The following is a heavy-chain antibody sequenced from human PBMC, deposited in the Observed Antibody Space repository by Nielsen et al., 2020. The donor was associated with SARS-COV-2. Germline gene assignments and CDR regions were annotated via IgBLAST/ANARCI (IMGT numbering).Heavy chain of an antibody. D-gene: IGHD3-10*01. V-gene: IGHV5-51*01. CDR1: GYTFTTYW. CDR2: IYPGDPDT. J-gene: IGHJ6*02. Sequence: GESLKISCKTSGYTFTTYWIGWVRQMPGKGLEWMGIIYPGDPDTRYSPSFQGQVTISADESISTTYLQWRSLKASDTAMYYCAREGRDDSGTERRGMDVWGRGTTVTVS. CDR3: AREGRDDSGTERRGMDV.